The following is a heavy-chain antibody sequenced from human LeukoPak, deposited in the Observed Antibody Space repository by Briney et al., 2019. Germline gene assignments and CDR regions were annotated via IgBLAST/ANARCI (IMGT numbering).Heavy chain of an antibody. CDR1: GFTFSNAW. CDR3: TTDSSVSY. J-gene: IGHJ4*02. CDR2: IKSKTDGGTT. D-gene: IGHD6-19*01. Sequence: GGSLRLSCAASGFTFSNAWMSWVRQAPGKGLEWVSRIKSKTDGGTTDYAAPVKGRFTISRDDSKNTLYLQMNSLKTEDTAVYYCTTDSSVSYWGQGTLVTVSS. V-gene: IGHV3-15*01.